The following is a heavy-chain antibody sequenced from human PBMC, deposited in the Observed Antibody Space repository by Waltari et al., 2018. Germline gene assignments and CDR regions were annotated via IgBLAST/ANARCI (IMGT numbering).Heavy chain of an antibody. J-gene: IGHJ5*02. CDR1: GGSISGSY. CDR3: ARGGGGDWEWFDP. V-gene: IGHV4-59*01. CDR2: IYYTGST. D-gene: IGHD2-21*02. Sequence: QVQLQESGPSLLKPSETLSLICTVSGGSISGSYWSWVRQPPGKGLDWIGYIYYTGSTNFNPSLKSRVTMSVDTSKHQFSLKLSSVTAADTAFYYCARGGGGDWEWFDPWGQGTLVTVSS.